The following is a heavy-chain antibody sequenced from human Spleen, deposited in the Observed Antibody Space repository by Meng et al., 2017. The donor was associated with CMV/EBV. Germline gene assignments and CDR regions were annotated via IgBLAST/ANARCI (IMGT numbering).Heavy chain of an antibody. D-gene: IGHD5-18*01. CDR2: ISSSGITI. CDR1: GFTFSSYE. CDR3: ARGGLTYRYGNALVDY. Sequence: GESLKISCAASGFTFSSYEMSWVRQAPGKGLEWVSYISSSGITIYYADSVKGRFTFSRDNAKNSLYLQMNSLRAEDTAVYYCARGGLTYRYGNALVDYWGQGTLVTVSS. V-gene: IGHV3-48*03. J-gene: IGHJ4*02.